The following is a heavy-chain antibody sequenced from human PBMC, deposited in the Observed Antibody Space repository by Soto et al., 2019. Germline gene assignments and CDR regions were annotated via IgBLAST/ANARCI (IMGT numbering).Heavy chain of an antibody. CDR2: INAGNGNT. D-gene: IGHD2-21*02. Sequence: ASVKVSCKASGYTFTSYAMHWVRQAPGQRIEWMGWINAGNGNTKYSQRFQGRVTITRDTSASTAYMELSSLRSEDTAVYYCARVSTAAPYYYYYYYIDVRAKRTTVPVSS. CDR1: GYTFTSYA. J-gene: IGHJ6*03. V-gene: IGHV1-3*01. CDR3: ARVSTAAPYYYYYYYIDV.